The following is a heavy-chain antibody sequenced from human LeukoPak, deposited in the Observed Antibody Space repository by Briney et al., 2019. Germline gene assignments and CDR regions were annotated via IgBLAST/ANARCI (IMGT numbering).Heavy chain of an antibody. CDR1: GFTFSRYW. Sequence: GGSLRLSCAASGFTFSRYWMSWVRQATGRGLEGVAMINEDGSAGYYVDSAKGRFTISRDNAKNSLYLQMNNPRAGDTAVYYCAGEPRSLAYWGQGALVTVSS. CDR2: INEDGSAG. D-gene: IGHD3-16*01. V-gene: IGHV3-7*01. CDR3: AGEPRSLAY. J-gene: IGHJ4*02.